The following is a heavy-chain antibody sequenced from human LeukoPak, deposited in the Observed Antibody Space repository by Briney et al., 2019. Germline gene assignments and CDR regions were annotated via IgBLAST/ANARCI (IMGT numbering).Heavy chain of an antibody. V-gene: IGHV4-39*07. CDR2: IYYSGRT. J-gene: IGHJ5*02. CDR3: ARSRDNWFDP. Sequence: SETLSLTCTVSGGSITGATYYWGWIRQPPAKGLEWIGNIYYSGRTYYNPSLKSRVTISADTSKNHFSLRVTSVTAADTAVYYCARSRDNWFDPWGQGTLVTVSS. CDR1: GGSITGATYY.